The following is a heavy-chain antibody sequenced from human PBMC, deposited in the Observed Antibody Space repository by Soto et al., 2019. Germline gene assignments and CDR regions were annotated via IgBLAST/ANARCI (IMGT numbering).Heavy chain of an antibody. D-gene: IGHD6-19*01. CDR2: ISHVGSV. J-gene: IGHJ4*02. CDR1: GVSISSSYF. Sequence: QVLLQESGPGLVQPSGTLSLSCAVSGVSISSSYFWGWVRQSPGKGLEWFGDISHVGSVNYNPSLQSRVTISMDRSKNQFSLQIGSVTAADTAVYYCARSFGWYAIDYWGQGSLVIVSS. CDR3: ARSFGWYAIDY. V-gene: IGHV4-4*02.